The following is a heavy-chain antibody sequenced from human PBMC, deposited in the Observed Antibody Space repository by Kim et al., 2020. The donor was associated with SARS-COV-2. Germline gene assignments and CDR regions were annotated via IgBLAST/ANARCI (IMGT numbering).Heavy chain of an antibody. D-gene: IGHD6-6*01. V-gene: IGHV4-4*07. CDR3: VRGKEYTTGRGFDY. CDR2: ISTSGNT. CDR1: GGSISGYY. J-gene: IGHJ4*02. Sequence: SETLSLTCTVSGGSISGYYWSLIRQPAGKGLEWIGRISTSGNTNCNPSLKSRVTMSVDTSKNQFSLNLTSVTAADTAVYYCVRGKEYTTGRGFDYWGQGTLVTVSS.